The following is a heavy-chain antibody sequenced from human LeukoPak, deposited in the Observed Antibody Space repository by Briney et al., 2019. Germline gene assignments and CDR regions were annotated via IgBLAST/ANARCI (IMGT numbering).Heavy chain of an antibody. D-gene: IGHD2-2*01. CDR3: ARDRYCSSTSCYYYGMDV. CDR2: ISAYNGNT. Sequence: ASVKVSCTASGYTFTSYGISWVRQAPGQGLEWMGWISAYNGNTNYAQKLQGRVTMTTDTSTSTAYMELRSLRSDDTVVYYCARDRYCSSTSCYYYGMDVWGQGTTVTVSS. J-gene: IGHJ6*02. V-gene: IGHV1-18*01. CDR1: GYTFTSYG.